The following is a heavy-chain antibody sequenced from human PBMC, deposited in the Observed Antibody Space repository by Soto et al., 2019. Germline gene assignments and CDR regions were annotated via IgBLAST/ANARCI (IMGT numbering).Heavy chain of an antibody. J-gene: IGHJ5*02. CDR1: GGSISSYY. CDR3: ARDLYSSAWSNRFDP. D-gene: IGHD6-19*01. CDR2: IYYSGST. Sequence: SETLSLTCTVSGGSISSYYWIWIRQPPGKGLEWIGYIYYSGSTNYNPSLKSRVTMSVDTSKNQFSLKLSSVTAADTAVYYCARDLYSSAWSNRFDPWGQGILVTVSS. V-gene: IGHV4-59*01.